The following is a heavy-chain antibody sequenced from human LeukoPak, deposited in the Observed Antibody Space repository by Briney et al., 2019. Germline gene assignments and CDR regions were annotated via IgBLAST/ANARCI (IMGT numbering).Heavy chain of an antibody. J-gene: IGHJ4*02. CDR1: GYAFTSYH. V-gene: IGHV1-46*01. CDR2: IIPSSGST. CDR3: ARSDYNDYRGLGF. D-gene: IGHD4-11*01. Sequence: ASVKVSCKASGYAFTSYHIHWMRQAPGQGLGWMGIIIPSSGSTTYAQKFQGRVTMTRDTSTSTVYMELSSLTSDDTAVYSCARSDYNDYRGLGFWGQGTLVTVSS.